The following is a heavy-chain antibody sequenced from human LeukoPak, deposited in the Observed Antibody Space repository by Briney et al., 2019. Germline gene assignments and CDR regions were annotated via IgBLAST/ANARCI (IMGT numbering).Heavy chain of an antibody. J-gene: IGHJ5*02. CDR1: GFTFSSHN. CDR2: ISSSSSYI. D-gene: IGHD6-13*01. CDR3: ARDSRKSQQLGRNWFDP. Sequence: PGGSLRLSCAASGFTFSSHNMNWVHQAPGKGLEWVSSISSSSSYIYYADSVKGRFTISRDNSKNTLYLQMNSLRAEDTAVYYCARDSRKSQQLGRNWFDPWGQGTLVTVSS. V-gene: IGHV3-21*01.